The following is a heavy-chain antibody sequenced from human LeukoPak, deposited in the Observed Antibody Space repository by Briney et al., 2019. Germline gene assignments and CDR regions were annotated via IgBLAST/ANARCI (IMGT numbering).Heavy chain of an antibody. CDR3: AREQLLGTFHAFDI. V-gene: IGHV4-30-2*01. CDR2: IYHSGST. CDR1: GGSISSGGYS. J-gene: IGHJ3*02. D-gene: IGHD2-2*01. Sequence: SETLSLTCAVSGGSISSGGYSWRWIRQPPGKGLEWIGYIYHSGSTYYNPSLKSRVTISVDRSKNQFSLKLSSVTAADTAVYYCAREQLLGTFHAFDIWGQGTMVTVSS.